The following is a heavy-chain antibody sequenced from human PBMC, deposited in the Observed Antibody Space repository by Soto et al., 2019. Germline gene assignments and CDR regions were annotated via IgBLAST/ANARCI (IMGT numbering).Heavy chain of an antibody. V-gene: IGHV3-23*01. Sequence: PGGSLRLSCAASGFTFSSYAMSWVRQAPGKGLEWVSAISGSGGSTYYADSVKGRFTISRDNSKNTLYLQMNSLRAEDTAVYYCAKVQTLASLGYCSSTSCSPYYNYYMDVWGKGTTVTVSS. J-gene: IGHJ6*03. CDR3: AKVQTLASLGYCSSTSCSPYYNYYMDV. CDR2: ISGSGGST. CDR1: GFTFSSYA. D-gene: IGHD2-2*03.